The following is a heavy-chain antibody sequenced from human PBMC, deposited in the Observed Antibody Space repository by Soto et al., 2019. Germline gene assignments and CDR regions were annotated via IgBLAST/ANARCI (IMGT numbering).Heavy chain of an antibody. Sequence: GGSLRLSCAASGFTFKNYAMRWVRQAPGKGLEWVSSISNSGGSTYYADSVQGRFTISRDNSKNTLSLQMNSLRAEDTAIYYCAKENLPGTIRTFDYWGQGTLVTVSS. V-gene: IGHV3-23*01. CDR1: GFTFKNYA. J-gene: IGHJ4*02. CDR2: ISNSGGST. D-gene: IGHD3-10*01. CDR3: AKENLPGTIRTFDY.